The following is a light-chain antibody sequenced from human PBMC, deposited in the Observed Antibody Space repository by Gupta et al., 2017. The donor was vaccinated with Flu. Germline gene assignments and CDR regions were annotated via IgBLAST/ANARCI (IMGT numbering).Light chain of an antibody. CDR3: SSHAGRVTWV. V-gene: IGLV2-11*01. CDR2: YVP. Sequence: QSSQPQHRPLSWSPGQRVTIPCTETSNDVGGSNRVSWYQQRPGKAPILILYYVPERPSGVPDLFSGYKSGNTASLTISVLQADDEADYYCSSHAGRVTWVFGAGTTVTVL. J-gene: IGLJ1*01. CDR1: SNDVGGSNR.